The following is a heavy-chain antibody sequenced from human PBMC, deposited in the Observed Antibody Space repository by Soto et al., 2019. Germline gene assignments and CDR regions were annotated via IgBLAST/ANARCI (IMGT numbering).Heavy chain of an antibody. J-gene: IGHJ4*02. CDR2: IYPSDSDT. Sequence: GESLKISCKGSGYNFAGYWIAWVRQMPGKGLELMGIIYPSDSDTRYRPSSQGQVTISADKSISSAYLQWSSLRASDTSMYYCARGGVSTRTFDYWGQGTPVTVSS. CDR3: ARGGVSTRTFDY. CDR1: GYNFAGYW. V-gene: IGHV5-51*01. D-gene: IGHD3-3*01.